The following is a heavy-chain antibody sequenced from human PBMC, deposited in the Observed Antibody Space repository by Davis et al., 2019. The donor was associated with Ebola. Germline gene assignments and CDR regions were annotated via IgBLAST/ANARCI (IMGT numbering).Heavy chain of an antibody. CDR2: INSDGSST. CDR1: GFTFSSYW. V-gene: IGHV3-74*01. D-gene: IGHD4-17*01. Sequence: HTGGSLRLSCAASGFTFSSYWMHWVRQAPGKGLVWVSRINSDGSSTSYADSVKGRFTISRDNAKNSLYLQMNSLRAEDTAVYYCARELTVTTYYYYGMDVWGQGTTVTVSS. J-gene: IGHJ6*02. CDR3: ARELTVTTYYYYGMDV.